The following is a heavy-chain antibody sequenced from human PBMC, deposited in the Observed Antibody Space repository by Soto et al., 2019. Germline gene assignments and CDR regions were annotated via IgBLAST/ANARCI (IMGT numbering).Heavy chain of an antibody. Sequence: QLQLQESGPGLVKPSETLSLTCTVSGGSISSGPYSWGWIRQPTGEGLEWIGTFHYSENTYYNPSREIRVTISVDTSKNQFSLKVTSVTVADTAIYYCARLGGYCSTTSCYGFYGMDVWGQGTTVIVSS. D-gene: IGHD2-2*01. CDR1: GGSISSGPYS. CDR3: ARLGGYCSTTSCYGFYGMDV. V-gene: IGHV4-39*01. J-gene: IGHJ6*02. CDR2: FHYSENT.